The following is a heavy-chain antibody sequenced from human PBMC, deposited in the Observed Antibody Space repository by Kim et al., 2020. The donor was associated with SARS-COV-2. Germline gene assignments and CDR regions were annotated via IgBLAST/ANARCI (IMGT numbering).Heavy chain of an antibody. J-gene: IGHJ5*02. D-gene: IGHD1-20*01. CDR3: ARGLDNWNDVLGWFDP. Sequence: SETLSLTCTVSGGSISSGDYYWSWIRQPPGKGLEWIGYIYYSGSTYYNPSLKSRVTISVDTSKNQFSLKLSSVTAADTAVYYCARGLDNWNDVLGWFDPWGQGTLVTVSS. CDR1: GGSISSGDYY. V-gene: IGHV4-30-4*01. CDR2: IYYSGST.